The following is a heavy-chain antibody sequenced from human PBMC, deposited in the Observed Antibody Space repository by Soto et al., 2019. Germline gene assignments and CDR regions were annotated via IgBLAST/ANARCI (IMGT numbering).Heavy chain of an antibody. CDR2: ISGGGDNT. Sequence: EVQLLESGGGLVQPGGPLEPSWEPSAFPFGSFALTWVGRPQGNGLEWVSAISGGGDNTFYADSVKGRFTISRDNSKNTLYLQMNGLRVEDTAVYYCAKGLSGSGAYQWFDPWGQGTLVTVSS. CDR1: AFPFGSFA. CDR3: AKGLSGSGAYQWFDP. J-gene: IGHJ5*02. D-gene: IGHD3-10*01. V-gene: IGHV3-23*01.